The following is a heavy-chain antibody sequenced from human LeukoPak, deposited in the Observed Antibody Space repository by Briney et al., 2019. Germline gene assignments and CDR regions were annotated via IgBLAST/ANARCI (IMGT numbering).Heavy chain of an antibody. Sequence: SETPSLTCAVYGGSFSGYYWSWIRQPPGKGLEWIGEINHSGSTNYNPSLKSRVTISVDTSKNQFSLKLSSVTAADTAVYYCARGGPQLWSHYYYYGMDVWGQGTTVTVSS. V-gene: IGHV4-34*01. CDR3: ARGGPQLWSHYYYYGMDV. CDR2: INHSGST. D-gene: IGHD5-18*01. J-gene: IGHJ6*02. CDR1: GGSFSGYY.